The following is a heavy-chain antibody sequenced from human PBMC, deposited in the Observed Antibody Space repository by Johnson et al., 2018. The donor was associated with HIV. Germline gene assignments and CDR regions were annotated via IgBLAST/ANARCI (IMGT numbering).Heavy chain of an antibody. CDR2: INWNGGST. Sequence: VQLVESVGGLVQPGGSLRLSCAASGFTVSSNYMSWVRQAPGKGLEWVSGINWNGGSTGYADSVKGRFTISRDNAKNSLYLQMNSLRAEDTALYYCARDFYAVVATPFIGSAFDIWGQGTMVTVSS. J-gene: IGHJ3*02. D-gene: IGHD5-12*01. CDR1: GFTVSSNY. CDR3: ARDFYAVVATPFIGSAFDI. V-gene: IGHV3-20*04.